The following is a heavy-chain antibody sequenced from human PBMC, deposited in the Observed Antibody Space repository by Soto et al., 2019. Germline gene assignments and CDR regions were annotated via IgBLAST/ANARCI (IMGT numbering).Heavy chain of an antibody. D-gene: IGHD3-22*01. J-gene: IGHJ4*02. V-gene: IGHV4-59*01. CDR1: GGSISSYY. Sequence: SETLSLTCTVSGGSISSYYWSWIRQPPGKGLEWIGYIYYSGSTNYNPSLKSRVTISVDTSKNQFSLKLSSVTAADTAVYYCARKPNYYDSSGYSHPYFDYWGQGTLVTVSS. CDR2: IYYSGST. CDR3: ARKPNYYDSSGYSHPYFDY.